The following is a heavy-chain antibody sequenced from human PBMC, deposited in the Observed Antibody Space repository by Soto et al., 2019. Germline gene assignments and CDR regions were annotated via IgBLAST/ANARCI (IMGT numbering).Heavy chain of an antibody. Sequence: QVQLQESGPGLVKPSQTLSLTCTVSGGSISSGDYYWSWIRQHPGKGLEWIGYIYYSGSTYYIPSLKSRVTISADTSKNQFSLKLSSVTAADTAVYYCARWWSGSRQGFDPWGQGTLVTVSS. J-gene: IGHJ5*02. CDR3: ARWWSGSRQGFDP. V-gene: IGHV4-31*03. CDR2: IYYSGST. CDR1: GGSISSGDYY. D-gene: IGHD3-3*01.